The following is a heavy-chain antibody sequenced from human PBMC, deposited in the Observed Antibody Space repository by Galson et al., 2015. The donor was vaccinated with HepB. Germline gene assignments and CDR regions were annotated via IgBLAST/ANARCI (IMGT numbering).Heavy chain of an antibody. J-gene: IGHJ5*02. CDR1: GFNFSPYS. CDR3: TTDVYFSSYWSWIDP. Sequence: SLRLSCAVSGFNFSPYSMNWVRQAPGRGLEWVGHIKSKTDGGTTDYAAPVKGRFTISRDDSKDTLYLQMNSLKTDDTAVYYCTTDVYFSSYWSWIDPWGQGTLVTVSS. CDR2: IKSKTDGGTT. D-gene: IGHD6-19*01. V-gene: IGHV3-15*01.